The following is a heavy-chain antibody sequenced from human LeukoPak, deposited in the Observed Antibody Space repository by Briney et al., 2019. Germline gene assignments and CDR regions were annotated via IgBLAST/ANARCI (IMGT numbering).Heavy chain of an antibody. D-gene: IGHD3-22*01. Sequence: ASVKVSCKASGYTFTSYGISWVRQAPGQRLEWMEWINAGNGNTKYSQKFQGRVTITRDTSASTAYMELSSLRSEDTAVYYCARPPAWYYDSSGYYPSWGQGTLVTVSS. CDR3: ARPPAWYYDSSGYYPS. CDR1: GYTFTSYG. CDR2: INAGNGNT. J-gene: IGHJ4*02. V-gene: IGHV1-3*01.